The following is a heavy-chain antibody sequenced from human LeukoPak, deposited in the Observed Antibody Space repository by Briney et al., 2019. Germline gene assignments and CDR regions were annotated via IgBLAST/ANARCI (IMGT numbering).Heavy chain of an antibody. D-gene: IGHD3-3*01. CDR1: GGSISSYY. Sequence: PSETLSLTCTVSGGSISSYYWSWIRQPPGKGLEWIGSIYYSGSAYYNPSLKSRVTISVDTSKNQFSLKLSSVTAADTAVYYCARLGAGSGYYSYWGQGTLVTVSS. CDR3: ARLGAGSGYYSY. J-gene: IGHJ4*02. CDR2: IYYSGSA. V-gene: IGHV4-39*01.